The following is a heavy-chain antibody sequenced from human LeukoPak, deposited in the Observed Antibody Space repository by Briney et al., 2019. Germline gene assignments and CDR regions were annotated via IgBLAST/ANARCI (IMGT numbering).Heavy chain of an antibody. CDR1: GGSFSGYY. V-gene: IGHV4-34*01. D-gene: IGHD3-22*01. Sequence: PSETLSLTCAVYGGSFSGYYWSWIRQPPGKGLEWIGEINHSGGTNYNPSLKSRVTISVDTSKNQFSLKLSSVTAADTAVYYCARRYYYDSSGYYYFDYWGQGTLVTVSS. CDR3: ARRYYYDSSGYYYFDY. J-gene: IGHJ4*02. CDR2: INHSGGT.